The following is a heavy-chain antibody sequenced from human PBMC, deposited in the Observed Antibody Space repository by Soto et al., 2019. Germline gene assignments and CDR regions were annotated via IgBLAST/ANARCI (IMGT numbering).Heavy chain of an antibody. CDR2: IYYSGST. CDR1: GGSISSGGYS. D-gene: IGHD3-3*01. V-gene: IGHV4-61*08. CDR3: ARDNNFWSGYYTGIRGVYYYGMDV. Sequence: SETLSLTCAVSGGSISSGGYSWSWIRQPPGKGLEWIGYIYYSGSTNYNPSLKSRVTISVDTSKNQFSLKLSSVTAADTAVYYCARDNNFWSGYYTGIRGVYYYGMDVWGQGTTVTVSS. J-gene: IGHJ6*02.